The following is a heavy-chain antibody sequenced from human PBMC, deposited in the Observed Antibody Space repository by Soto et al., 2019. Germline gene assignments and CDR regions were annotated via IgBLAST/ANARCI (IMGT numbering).Heavy chain of an antibody. CDR2: INPNSGGT. Sequence: GPSVKVSCKASGYTFTGYYMHWVRQAPGQGLEWMGWINPNSGGTNYAQKFQGRVTMTRDTSISTAYMELSRLRSDDTAVYYCARDSSGWLQQYYFDYWGQGTLVTGS. CDR1: GYTFTGYY. CDR3: ARDSSGWLQQYYFDY. D-gene: IGHD5-18*01. V-gene: IGHV1-2*02. J-gene: IGHJ4*02.